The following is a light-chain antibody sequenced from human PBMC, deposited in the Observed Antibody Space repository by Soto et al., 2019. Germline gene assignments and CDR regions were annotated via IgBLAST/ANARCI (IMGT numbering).Light chain of an antibody. J-gene: IGLJ2*01. CDR2: GNN. CDR3: QSYDSSLSGSV. Sequence: QSVLTQPPSVSGAPGQRVTISCTGRSSNIGAGYDVHWYQQLPGTAPKLLIYGNNNRPSGVPDRFSGSKSGTSDSLAITGLQAEDEADYYCQSYDSSLSGSVFGGGTKLTVL. CDR1: SSNIGAGYD. V-gene: IGLV1-40*01.